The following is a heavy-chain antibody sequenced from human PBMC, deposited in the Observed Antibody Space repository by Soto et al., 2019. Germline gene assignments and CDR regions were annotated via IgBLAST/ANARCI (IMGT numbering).Heavy chain of an antibody. CDR3: ASRKRRNDHFYGMDV. V-gene: IGHV4-30-4*01. Sequence: KPSETLSLTCTVSGGSISSGDYYWSWIRQPPGKGLEWIGYIYYSGSTYYNPSLKSRVTISVDTSKNQFSLKLSSVTAADTAVYYCASRKRRNDHFYGMDVWGQGTTVTVSS. D-gene: IGHD1-1*01. CDR1: GGSISSGDYY. J-gene: IGHJ6*02. CDR2: IYYSGST.